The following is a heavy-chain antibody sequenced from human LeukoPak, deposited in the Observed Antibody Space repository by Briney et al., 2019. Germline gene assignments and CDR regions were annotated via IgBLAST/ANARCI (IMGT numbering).Heavy chain of an antibody. D-gene: IGHD3-16*01. J-gene: IGHJ4*02. CDR1: GFTFDDYG. Sequence: GGSLRLSCAASGFTFDDYGMSWVRQAPGKGLEWVSGINWNGGSTGYADSVKGRFTISRDNAKNTLYLQMNSLRAEDTAVYYCARTYYDYVWGSDYFDYWGQGTLVTVSS. CDR3: ARTYYDYVWGSDYFDY. V-gene: IGHV3-20*04. CDR2: INWNGGST.